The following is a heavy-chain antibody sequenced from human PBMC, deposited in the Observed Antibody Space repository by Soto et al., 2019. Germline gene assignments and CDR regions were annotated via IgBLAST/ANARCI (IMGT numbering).Heavy chain of an antibody. D-gene: IGHD1-26*01. J-gene: IGHJ4*02. V-gene: IGHV1-8*01. CDR1: GYTFTGYD. CDR2: MNPNSGNT. Sequence: QAQLVQSGAEVKKPGASVKVSCKASGYTFTGYDINWVRQATGQGLEWMGWMNPNSGNTGYAQNFQGRVTMTRDNSITTAYMELTSLRDDDSVVYYWAGEKVGTTGIDFWGQGNLVTVSS. CDR3: AGEKVGTTGIDF.